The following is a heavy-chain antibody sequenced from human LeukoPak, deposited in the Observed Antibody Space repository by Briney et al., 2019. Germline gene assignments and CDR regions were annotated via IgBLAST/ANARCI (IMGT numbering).Heavy chain of an antibody. CDR3: ARDPPIVVVPAAARLDY. CDR1: GYTFTSYG. Sequence: ASVTVSCKASGYTFTSYGISWVRQAPGQGLEWMGWISAYNGNTNYAQKLQGRVTMTTDTSTSTAYMELRSLRSDDTAVYYCARDPPIVVVPAAARLDYWGQGTLVTVSS. J-gene: IGHJ4*02. CDR2: ISAYNGNT. V-gene: IGHV1-18*01. D-gene: IGHD2-2*01.